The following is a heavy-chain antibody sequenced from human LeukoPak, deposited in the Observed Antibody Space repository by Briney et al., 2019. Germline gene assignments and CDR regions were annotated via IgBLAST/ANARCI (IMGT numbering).Heavy chain of an antibody. Sequence: ASVKVSCKASGGTFSSYAISWVRQAPGQGLEWVGGIIPIFGTANYAQKFQGRVTITADESTSTAYMELSSLRSEGTAVYYCASDEGGVGATCYWGQGTLVTVSS. D-gene: IGHD1-26*01. V-gene: IGHV1-69*13. CDR2: IIPIFGTA. J-gene: IGHJ4*02. CDR3: ASDEGGVGATCY. CDR1: GGTFSSYA.